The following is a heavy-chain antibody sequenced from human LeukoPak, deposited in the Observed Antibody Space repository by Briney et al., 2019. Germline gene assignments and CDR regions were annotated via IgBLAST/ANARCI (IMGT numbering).Heavy chain of an antibody. D-gene: IGHD6-19*01. CDR2: INPNSGGT. CDR3: ARGDVAGLYGMDV. Sequence: ASVKVSCKASGYTFTSYGISWVRQAPGQGLEWMGRINPNSGGTNYAQKFQGRVTMTRDTSISTAYMELSRLRSDDTAVYYCARGDVAGLYGMDVWGQGTTVTVSS. CDR1: GYTFTSYG. V-gene: IGHV1-2*06. J-gene: IGHJ6*02.